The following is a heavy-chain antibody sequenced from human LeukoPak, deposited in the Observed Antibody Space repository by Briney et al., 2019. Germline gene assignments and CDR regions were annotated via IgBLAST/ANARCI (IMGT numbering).Heavy chain of an antibody. J-gene: IGHJ1*01. D-gene: IGHD5-24*01. Sequence: PSETLSLTCTVSGGSISSSNYYWGWIRQPPGKGLERIGSIYYSGSTYYNPSLKSRVTISVDTSKNQFSLKLSSVTAADTAVYYCARADGYTRYFQHWGQGTLVTVSS. CDR2: IYYSGST. CDR3: ARADGYTRYFQH. CDR1: GGSISSSNYY. V-gene: IGHV4-39*01.